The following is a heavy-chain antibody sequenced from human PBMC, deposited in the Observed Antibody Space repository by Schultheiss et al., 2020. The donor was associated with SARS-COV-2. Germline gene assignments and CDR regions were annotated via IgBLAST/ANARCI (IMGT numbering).Heavy chain of an antibody. Sequence: GGSLRLSCAASGFTFSDYYMNWVRQAPGKGLEWVSAISGSGGSTYYADSVKGRFTISRDNSKNTLYLQMNSLRAEDTAVYYCARDGGSDSSGYGFDYWGQGTLVTVSS. CDR1: GFTFSDYY. J-gene: IGHJ4*02. V-gene: IGHV3-23*01. D-gene: IGHD3-22*01. CDR3: ARDGGSDSSGYGFDY. CDR2: ISGSGGST.